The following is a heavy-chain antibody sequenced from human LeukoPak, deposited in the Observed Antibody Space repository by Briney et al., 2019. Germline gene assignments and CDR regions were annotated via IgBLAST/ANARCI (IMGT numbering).Heavy chain of an antibody. CDR2: IYHSGNT. J-gene: IGHJ4*02. V-gene: IGHV4-30-2*01. CDR3: ARVTVATNAIDY. Sequence: SETLSLTCAVSGDSISGGAYSWNWIRQPPGKGLEWIGNIYHSGNTYYNPSLQSRVTISIDRSTNQFSLKVSSVTAADTAMYYCARVTVATNAIDYWGQGTLVTVSS. CDR1: GDSISGGAYS. D-gene: IGHD5-12*01.